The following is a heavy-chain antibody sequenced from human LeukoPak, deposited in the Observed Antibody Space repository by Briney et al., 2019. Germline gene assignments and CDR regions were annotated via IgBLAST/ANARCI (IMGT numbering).Heavy chain of an antibody. J-gene: IGHJ4*02. Sequence: GGSLRLSCVASGFIFSNYAMNWVRQAPGKGLEWVASISGRDYITYYAPSAKGRFTISRDNSKNTLFLQMNSLRAEDTAVYYCAKVRGGSSWGFDYWGQGTLVTVSS. V-gene: IGHV3-23*01. CDR3: AKVRGGSSWGFDY. CDR2: ISGRDYIT. D-gene: IGHD6-13*01. CDR1: GFIFSNYA.